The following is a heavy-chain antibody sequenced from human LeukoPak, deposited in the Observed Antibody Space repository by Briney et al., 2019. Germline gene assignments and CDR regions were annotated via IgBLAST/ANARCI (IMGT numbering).Heavy chain of an antibody. CDR2: IRQDGTKK. J-gene: IGHJ4*02. D-gene: IGHD1-1*01. CDR3: ARTHTTFFDY. V-gene: IGHV3-7*03. Sequence: GGSLRLSCAASGFTFSSYWMSWVRQAPGKGLEWVANIRQDGTKKYFVDSVEGRFIISRDNAKNSLYLQMNSLRAEDTAVYYCARTHTTFFDYWGQGTLVTVSS. CDR1: GFTFSSYW.